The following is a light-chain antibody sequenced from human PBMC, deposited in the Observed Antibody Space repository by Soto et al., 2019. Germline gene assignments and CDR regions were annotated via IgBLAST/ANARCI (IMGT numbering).Light chain of an antibody. J-gene: IGKJ2*01. CDR2: GAS. V-gene: IGKV3-20*01. CDR1: QSVSSSY. Sequence: EIVLTQSPGTLSLSPGERATLSCRASQSVSSSYFAWYQQKPGQAPRLLIYGASSRATGIPDRLSGSRSGTDFTLTISRLEPEDFAVYYCQQYGSSPMYTFGQGTKLEIK. CDR3: QQYGSSPMYT.